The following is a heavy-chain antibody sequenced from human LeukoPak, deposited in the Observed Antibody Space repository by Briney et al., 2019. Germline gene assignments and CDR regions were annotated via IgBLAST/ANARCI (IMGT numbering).Heavy chain of an antibody. CDR1: GFTFDDYA. Sequence: TGGSLRLSCAASGFTFDDYAMHWVRQAPGKGLEWVSGISWNSGSIGYADSVKGRFTISRDNAKNSLYLQMNSLRAEDTAVYYCARDLSWSVSHFYYFGMDVWGQGTTVTVSS. D-gene: IGHD3-3*01. CDR3: ARDLSWSVSHFYYFGMDV. CDR2: ISWNSGSI. J-gene: IGHJ6*02. V-gene: IGHV3-9*01.